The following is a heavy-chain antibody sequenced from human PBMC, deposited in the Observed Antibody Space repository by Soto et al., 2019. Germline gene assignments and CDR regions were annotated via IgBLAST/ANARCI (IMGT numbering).Heavy chain of an antibody. CDR2: INPNSGGT. D-gene: IGHD2-2*02. CDR3: ARGYCSSTSCYNPTSWFDP. Sequence: ASVKVSCKASGYTFTGYYMHWVRQAPGQGLEWMGWINPNSGGTNYAQKFQGRVTMTRDTSISTAYMELSRLRSDDTAVYYCARGYCSSTSCYNPTSWFDPWGQGTLVTVSS. V-gene: IGHV1-2*02. J-gene: IGHJ5*02. CDR1: GYTFTGYY.